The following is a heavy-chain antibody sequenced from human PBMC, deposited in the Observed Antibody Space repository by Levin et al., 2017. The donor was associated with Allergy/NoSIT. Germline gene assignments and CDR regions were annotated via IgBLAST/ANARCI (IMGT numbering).Heavy chain of an antibody. CDR1: GGSISSYY. CDR2: IYYSGST. D-gene: IGHD3-10*01. V-gene: IGHV4-59*01. J-gene: IGHJ2*01. CDR3: ARDPHHYYGSGSYYGSGPYFDL. Sequence: GSLRLSCTVSGGSISSYYWSWIRQPPGKGLEWIGYIYYSGSTNYNPSLKSRVTISVDTSKNQFSLKLSSVTAADTAVYYCARDPHHYYGSGSYYGSGPYFDLWGRGTLVTVSS.